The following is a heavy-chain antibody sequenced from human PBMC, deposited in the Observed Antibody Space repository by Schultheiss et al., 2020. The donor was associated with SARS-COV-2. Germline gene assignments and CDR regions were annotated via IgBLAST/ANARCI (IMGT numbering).Heavy chain of an antibody. Sequence: GGSLRLSCAASGFPFRNYGVHWVRQAPGRGLEWVAVIWYDGSNKYYADSVKGRFTISRDNAKNSLYLQMNSLRAEDTALYYCASSIAAAGMRGYFDYWGQGTLVTVSS. CDR1: GFPFRNYG. D-gene: IGHD6-13*01. V-gene: IGHV3-33*08. CDR2: IWYDGSNK. J-gene: IGHJ4*02. CDR3: ASSIAAAGMRGYFDY.